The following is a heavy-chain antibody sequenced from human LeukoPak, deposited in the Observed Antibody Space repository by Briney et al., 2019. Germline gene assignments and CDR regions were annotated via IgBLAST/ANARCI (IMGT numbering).Heavy chain of an antibody. J-gene: IGHJ6*03. CDR1: GFTFSSYS. Sequence: PGGSLRLSCAASGFTFSSYSMNWVRQAPGKGLEWVSSISSSSSYIYYADSVKGRFTISRDNAKNSLYLQMNSLRAEDTAVYYCAREAYSSGWGYYYYMDVWGKGTTVTVSS. V-gene: IGHV3-21*01. CDR2: ISSSSSYI. CDR3: AREAYSSGWGYYYYMDV. D-gene: IGHD6-19*01.